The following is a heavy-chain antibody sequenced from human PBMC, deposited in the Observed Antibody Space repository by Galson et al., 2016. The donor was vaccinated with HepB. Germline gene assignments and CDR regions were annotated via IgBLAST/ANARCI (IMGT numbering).Heavy chain of an antibody. J-gene: IGHJ3*02. Sequence: SETLSLTCTVSGDPISTYYYNWIRQPPGKGLEWIGYIYYSGSTNYSPSLKSRVTISVDTSKKQVSLKLNSVTAADTAVYYCARGSDYYDSRSYYQGGAFDIWGEGTMVTVSS. CDR3: ARGSDYYDSRSYYQGGAFDI. CDR1: GDPISTYY. CDR2: IYYSGST. D-gene: IGHD3-22*01. V-gene: IGHV4-59*01.